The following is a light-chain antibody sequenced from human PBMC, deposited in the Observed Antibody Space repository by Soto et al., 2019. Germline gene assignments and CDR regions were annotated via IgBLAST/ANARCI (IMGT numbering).Light chain of an antibody. V-gene: IGKV3-15*01. CDR3: QQYNNWPPYT. Sequence: EIVMTQSPGTLSVSPGERATLSCRASQSVSSSLAWYQQRPGQAPRLLIYGASTRATGVPARFSGSGPGTEFTLTITSLQSEDFAVYYCQQYNNWPPYTFGQGTKLQIK. CDR1: QSVSSS. J-gene: IGKJ2*01. CDR2: GAS.